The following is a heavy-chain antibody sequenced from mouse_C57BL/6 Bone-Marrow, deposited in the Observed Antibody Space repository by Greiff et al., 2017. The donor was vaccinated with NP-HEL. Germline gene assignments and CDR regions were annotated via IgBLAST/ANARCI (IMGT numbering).Heavy chain of an antibody. Sequence: DVKLVESEGGLVQPGSSMKLSCTASGFTFSDYYMAWVRQVPEKGLEWVANINYDGSSTYYLDSLKSRFIISRDNAKNILYLQMSSLKSEETATYYCARGGATFAYWGQGTLVTVSA. D-gene: IGHD3-1*01. V-gene: IGHV5-16*01. J-gene: IGHJ3*01. CDR2: INYDGSST. CDR3: ARGGATFAY. CDR1: GFTFSDYY.